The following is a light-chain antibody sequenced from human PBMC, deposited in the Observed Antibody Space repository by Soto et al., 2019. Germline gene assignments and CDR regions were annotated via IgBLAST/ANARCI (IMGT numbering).Light chain of an antibody. CDR2: DAS. CDR1: QGISSF. J-gene: IGKJ1*01. Sequence: DIQMTQSPSSLSASVGDRVTITCRASQGISSFLAWFQQKPGKAPKSLIYDASTLQSGVSSRFSGSGSDTHFTLPISSLPPEDFATYYCQQYHSYPASFGQGTKVEIK. CDR3: QQYHSYPAS. V-gene: IGKV1-16*01.